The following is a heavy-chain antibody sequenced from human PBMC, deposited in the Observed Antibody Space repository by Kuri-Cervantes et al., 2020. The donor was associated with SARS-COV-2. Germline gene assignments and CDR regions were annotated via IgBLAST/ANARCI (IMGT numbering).Heavy chain of an antibody. J-gene: IGHJ3*02. CDR3: VKEKGIILAATDAFVI. D-gene: IGHD6-13*01. CDR2: ISSNGGST. CDR1: GFTFSSYA. V-gene: IGHV3-64D*06. Sequence: GGSLRLSCSASGFTFSSYAMHWVRQAPGKGLEYVSAISSNGGSTYYADSVKGRFTISRDNSKNTLYLQMSSLRAEDTAVYYCVKEKGIILAATDAFVIWGQGKMVNVSS.